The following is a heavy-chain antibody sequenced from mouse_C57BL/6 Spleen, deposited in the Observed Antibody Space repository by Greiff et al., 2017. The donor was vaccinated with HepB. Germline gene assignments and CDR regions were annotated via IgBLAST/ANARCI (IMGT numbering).Heavy chain of an antibody. CDR1: GFPFNTYA. CDR3: VREHWVYFDY. V-gene: IGHV10-3*01. D-gene: IGHD4-1*01. CDR2: IRSNSSNYAT. Sequence: EADGGLVPPKGSLKLSCAASGFPFNTYAMHWVRQAPGKGLEWVARIRSNSSNYATYYADSVKDRFTISRDDSQSMLYLQMNNLKTEDTAMYYCVREHWVYFDYWGQGTTLTVSS. J-gene: IGHJ2*01.